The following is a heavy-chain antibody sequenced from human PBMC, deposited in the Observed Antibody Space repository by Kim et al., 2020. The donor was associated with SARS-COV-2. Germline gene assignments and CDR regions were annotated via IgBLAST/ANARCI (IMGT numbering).Heavy chain of an antibody. J-gene: IGHJ4*02. Sequence: GGSLRLSCAASGFTFSGSAMHWVRQASGKGLEWVGRIRSKANSYATAYAASVKGRFTISRDDSKNTAYLQMNSLKTEDTAVYYCTRLVAGMGYWGQGTLVTVSS. V-gene: IGHV3-73*01. CDR3: TRLVAGMGY. CDR1: GFTFSGSA. D-gene: IGHD6-19*01. CDR2: IRSKANSYAT.